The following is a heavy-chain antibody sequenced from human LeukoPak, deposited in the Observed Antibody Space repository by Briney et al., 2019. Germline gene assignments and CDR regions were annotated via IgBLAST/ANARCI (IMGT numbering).Heavy chain of an antibody. CDR2: ITWNGGST. J-gene: IGHJ3*02. Sequence: GGSLRLSCVASGLNFDDSAMHWVRQAPGRGLEWVSGITWNGGSTGYADSVKGRSTISRDNAKNSLYLHMNRLTSEDAALYYCARIDTYYDNSSGYYSAFDMWGQETIVTVSS. V-gene: IGHV3-20*04. CDR1: GLNFDDSA. CDR3: ARIDTYYDNSSGYYSAFDM. D-gene: IGHD3-22*01.